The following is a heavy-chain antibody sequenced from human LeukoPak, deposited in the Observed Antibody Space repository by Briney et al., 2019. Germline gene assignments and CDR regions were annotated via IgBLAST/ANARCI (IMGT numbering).Heavy chain of an antibody. V-gene: IGHV4-39*07. CDR3: ARDSAKRLRPSGSYWINQPDY. D-gene: IGHD3-10*01. Sequence: KPSETLSLTCTVSGGSVSRSPYYWGWIRQPPGKGLEWIGNIYYSGSTYYNPSLKSRVTISVDTSKNQFSLKVTSVTAADTAVYYCARDSAKRLRPSGSYWINQPDYWGQGTLVTVSS. CDR2: IYYSGST. J-gene: IGHJ4*02. CDR1: GGSVSRSPYY.